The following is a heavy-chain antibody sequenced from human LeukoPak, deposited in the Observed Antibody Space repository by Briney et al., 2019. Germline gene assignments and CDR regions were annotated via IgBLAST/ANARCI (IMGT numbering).Heavy chain of an antibody. Sequence: QPGTSLRLSCAASGFPFSSYGMHWVRQAPGKGLEWVARLVYDARSDYANSVKGRFSISRDDSKNTLFLDMSNLRVEDTALYYCARDLSAAFDLWGQGVLVTVSS. CDR1: GFPFSSYG. D-gene: IGHD6-19*01. V-gene: IGHV3-33*01. CDR2: LVYDARS. CDR3: ARDLSAAFDL. J-gene: IGHJ4*02.